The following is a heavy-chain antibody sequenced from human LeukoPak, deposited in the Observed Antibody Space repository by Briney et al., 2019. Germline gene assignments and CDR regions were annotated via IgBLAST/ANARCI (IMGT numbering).Heavy chain of an antibody. Sequence: PGGSLRLSCAGSGFTFEDYGMSWVRPGPGKGLEGVAGINWNGIIKRYGDSGRGRFTISRDKATNSLYLQMNSLRKEDTAVYYCARDLMREGRYFYHYMDVWGKGTTVTVSS. CDR1: GFTFEDYG. D-gene: IGHD2-8*01. V-gene: IGHV3-20*04. CDR3: ARDLMREGRYFYHYMDV. CDR2: INWNGIIK. J-gene: IGHJ6*03.